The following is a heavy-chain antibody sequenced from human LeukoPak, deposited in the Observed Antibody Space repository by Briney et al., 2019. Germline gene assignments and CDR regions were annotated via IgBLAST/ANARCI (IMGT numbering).Heavy chain of an antibody. CDR3: ARVDIAVVPSTTFDY. D-gene: IGHD2-2*01. CDR1: GGSIRSSNYY. Sequence: SETLSLTCTVSGGSIRSSNYYWGWIRQPPGKRLEWIGSIYYSGNTYYNPSLKSRVTISVDTSKNQFSLKLSSVTAADTAVYYCARVDIAVVPSTTFDYWGQGTLVTVSS. CDR2: IYYSGNT. V-gene: IGHV4-39*01. J-gene: IGHJ4*02.